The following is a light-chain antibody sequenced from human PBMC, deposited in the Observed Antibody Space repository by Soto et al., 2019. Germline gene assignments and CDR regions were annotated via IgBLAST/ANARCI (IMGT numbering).Light chain of an antibody. CDR3: SSYTNSSTYV. CDR1: SSDVGGYNY. CDR2: DVS. J-gene: IGLJ1*01. Sequence: QSVLTQPASVSGSPGHSITISCAGTSSDVGGYNYVSWYQQHPGKAPKPMIYDVSNRPSGVSNRFSGSKSGNTASLTISGLQAEDEADYYCSSYTNSSTYVFGTGTKVTVL. V-gene: IGLV2-14*01.